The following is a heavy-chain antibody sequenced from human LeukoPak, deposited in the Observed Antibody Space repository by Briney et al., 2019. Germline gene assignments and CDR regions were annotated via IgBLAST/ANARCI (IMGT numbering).Heavy chain of an antibody. J-gene: IGHJ4*02. D-gene: IGHD3-9*01. CDR3: AARGPYYDILTGYGY. V-gene: IGHV3-48*03. Sequence: GGSLRLSCAASGFTFSSYEMNWVRQAPGKGLEWVSYISSSGSTIYYADSVKGRFTISRDNAENSLYLQMNSLRAEDTAVYYCAARGPYYDILTGYGYWGQGTLVTVSS. CDR1: GFTFSSYE. CDR2: ISSSGSTI.